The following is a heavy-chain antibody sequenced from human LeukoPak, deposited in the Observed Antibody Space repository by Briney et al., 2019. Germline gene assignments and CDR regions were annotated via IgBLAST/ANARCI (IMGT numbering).Heavy chain of an antibody. CDR3: ARADLDSCSGGSCHIPFDY. J-gene: IGHJ4*02. V-gene: IGHV4-59*08. CDR1: GGSISSYY. Sequence: SETLSLTCTVSGGSISSYYWSWIRQPPGKGLEWIGYIYYSGSTYYNPSLKSRVTISVDTSKNQFSLKLSSVTAADTAVYYCARADLDSCSGGSCHIPFDYWGQGTLVTVSS. D-gene: IGHD2-15*01. CDR2: IYYSGST.